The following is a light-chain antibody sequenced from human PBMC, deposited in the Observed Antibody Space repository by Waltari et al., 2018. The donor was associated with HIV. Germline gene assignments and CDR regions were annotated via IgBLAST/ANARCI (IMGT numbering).Light chain of an antibody. CDR3: LQTYSPPRT. Sequence: DIQMTQSPASLSASVGDRATITCRARQTIRTYLNWYQHKPGKPPSLLIFDSSTLQRGVPSRFTGSGSGTDFTLTISSLQPEDFATYFCLQTYSPPRTFGQGTRLEIK. J-gene: IGKJ2*01. CDR2: DSS. V-gene: IGKV1-39*01. CDR1: QTIRTY.